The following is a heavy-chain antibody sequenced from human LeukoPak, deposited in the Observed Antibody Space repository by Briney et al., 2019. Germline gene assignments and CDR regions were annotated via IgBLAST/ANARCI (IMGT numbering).Heavy chain of an antibody. CDR1: GFTFSSYA. J-gene: IGHJ4*02. CDR2: ISGSGGST. D-gene: IGHD3-10*01. V-gene: IGHV3-23*01. CDR3: AKVTMVRGVIRAFDY. Sequence: PGGSLRLSCAASGFTFSSYAMSWVRQAPGKGLEWVSAISGSGGSTYYADSVKGRFTISRDNSKNTLYLQMNSLRAKDTAVYYCAKVTMVRGVIRAFDYWGQGTLVTVSS.